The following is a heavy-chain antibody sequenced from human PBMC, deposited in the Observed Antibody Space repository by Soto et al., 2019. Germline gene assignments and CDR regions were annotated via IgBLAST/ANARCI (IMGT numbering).Heavy chain of an antibody. CDR2: IKSKTDGGTT. CDR1: GFTFSNAW. Sequence: GGSLRLSCAASGFTFSNAWMSWVRQAPGKGLEWVGRIKSKTDGGTTDYAAPVKGRFTISRDDSKNTLYLQMNSLKTEDTAVYYCTTVRNDFWSHYYYYYMDVWGKGTTVTVSS. D-gene: IGHD3-3*01. J-gene: IGHJ6*03. V-gene: IGHV3-15*01. CDR3: TTVRNDFWSHYYYYYMDV.